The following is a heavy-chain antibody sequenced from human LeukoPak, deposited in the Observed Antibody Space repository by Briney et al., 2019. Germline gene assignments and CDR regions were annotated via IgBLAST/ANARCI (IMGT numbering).Heavy chain of an antibody. D-gene: IGHD3-3*01. CDR1: GFTFSSYA. CDR2: ISGSGGST. Sequence: GGSLRLSCAASGFTFSSYAMSWVRQAPGKGLEWVSAISGSGGSTYYADSVKGRFTISRDNSKNTLYLQMNSLRAEDTAVYYCARIYDFWSGYPGYFDYWGQGTLVTVSS. J-gene: IGHJ4*02. CDR3: ARIYDFWSGYPGYFDY. V-gene: IGHV3-23*01.